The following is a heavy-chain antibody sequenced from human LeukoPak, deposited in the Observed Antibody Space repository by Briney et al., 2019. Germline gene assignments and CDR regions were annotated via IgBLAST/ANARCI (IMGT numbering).Heavy chain of an antibody. V-gene: IGHV3-15*07. CDR2: IRSNAYGGAT. J-gene: IGHJ4*02. CDR3: TRGSNRDDSSDFDC. Sequence: GGSLRLSCAASGFTFSSYSMNWVRQAPGKGLEWVGRIRSNAYGGATESAAPVTGRFTISRDDSENTLYLQMNSLKIEDTDVYYCTRGSNRDDSSDFDCWGQGTLVTVSS. D-gene: IGHD3-22*01. CDR1: GFTFSSYS.